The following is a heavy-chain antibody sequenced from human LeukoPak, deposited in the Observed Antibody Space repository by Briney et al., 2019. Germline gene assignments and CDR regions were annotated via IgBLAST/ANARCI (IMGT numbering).Heavy chain of an antibody. J-gene: IGHJ6*02. Sequence: GGSLRLSCAASGFTFSSYSMNWVRQAPGKGLEWVSSISSSSSYIYYAESVKGRFTISRDNAKNSLYLQMNSLRAEDTAVYYCARTPPGIAAAGDNYYGMDVWGQGTTVTVSS. D-gene: IGHD6-13*01. CDR3: ARTPPGIAAAGDNYYGMDV. V-gene: IGHV3-21*01. CDR2: ISSSSSYI. CDR1: GFTFSSYS.